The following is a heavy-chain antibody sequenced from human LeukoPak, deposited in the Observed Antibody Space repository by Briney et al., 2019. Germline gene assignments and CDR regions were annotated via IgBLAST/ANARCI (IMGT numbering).Heavy chain of an antibody. V-gene: IGHV3-30*18. J-gene: IGHJ4*02. CDR1: GFTFSSYG. D-gene: IGHD2-21*02. Sequence: GGSLRLSCAASGFTFSSYGMHWVRQAPGKGLEWVAVISYDGSNKYYADSVKGRFTISRDNAKESLYLQLNSLRAEDTAVYYCAKWGPYCVGDYCPALDSWGPGTQVTVSS. CDR3: AKWGPYCVGDYCPALDS. CDR2: ISYDGSNK.